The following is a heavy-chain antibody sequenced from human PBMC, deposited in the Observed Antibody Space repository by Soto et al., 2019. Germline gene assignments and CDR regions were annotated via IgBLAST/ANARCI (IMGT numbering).Heavy chain of an antibody. J-gene: IGHJ6*02. CDR2: FDPEDGET. CDR3: ATADLYYDILTGSYGMDV. Sequence: QVQLVQSGAEVKKPGASVKVSCKVSGYTLTELSMHWVRQAPGKGLEWMGGFDPEDGETIYAQKFQGRVTMTEDTSTDTAYMELSSLRSEDTAVYYCATADLYYDILTGSYGMDVWGQGTTVTVSS. CDR1: GYTLTELS. D-gene: IGHD3-9*01. V-gene: IGHV1-24*01.